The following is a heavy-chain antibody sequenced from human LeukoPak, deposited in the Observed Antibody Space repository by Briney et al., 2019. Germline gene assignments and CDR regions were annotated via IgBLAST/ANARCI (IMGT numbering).Heavy chain of an antibody. V-gene: IGHV4-34*01. CDR3: ARGYPFGSDY. CDR2: INHSGST. J-gene: IGHJ4*02. CDR1: GGSFSGYY. D-gene: IGHD1-26*01. Sequence: PSDTLSLTCAVYGGSFSGYYWSWIRQPPGKGLEWIGEINHSGSTNYNPSLKSRVTISVDTSKNQFSLKLSSVTAADTAVYYCARGYPFGSDYWGQGTLVTVSS.